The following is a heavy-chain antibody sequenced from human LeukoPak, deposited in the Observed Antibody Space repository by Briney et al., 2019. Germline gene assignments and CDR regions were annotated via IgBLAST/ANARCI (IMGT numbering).Heavy chain of an antibody. CDR1: GGSISSYY. J-gene: IGHJ4*02. CDR2: IYYSGST. Sequence: SETLSLTCTVSGGSISSYYWSWIRQHPGKGLEWIGYIYYSGSTYYNPSLXXRVTISVDTSKNQFSLKLSSVTAADTAVYYCARXLGMVRGVPMAFDYWGQGTLVTVSS. D-gene: IGHD3-10*01. V-gene: IGHV4-59*06. CDR3: ARXLGMVRGVPMAFDY.